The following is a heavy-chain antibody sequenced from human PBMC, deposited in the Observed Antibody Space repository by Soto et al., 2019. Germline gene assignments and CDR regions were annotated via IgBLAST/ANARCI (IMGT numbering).Heavy chain of an antibody. CDR1: GFTFSSYG. CDR2: IWCDGSNK. V-gene: IGHV3-33*01. J-gene: IGHJ6*03. D-gene: IGHD3-10*01. CDR3: ARDAYYYGSGTDYYYYYYYMDV. Sequence: GGSLRLSCAASGFTFSSYGMHWVRQAPGKGLEWVAVIWCDGSNKYYADSVKGRFTISRDNSKNTLFLQMNSLRAEDTAVYYCARDAYYYGSGTDYYYYYYYMDVWGKGTTVTVSS.